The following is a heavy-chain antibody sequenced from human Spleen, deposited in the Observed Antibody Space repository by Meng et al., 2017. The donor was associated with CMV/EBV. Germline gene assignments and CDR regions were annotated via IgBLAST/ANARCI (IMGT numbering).Heavy chain of an antibody. CDR2: MSSSSSYI. CDR3: ARGEDCSSSRCNVLDSNWFDP. Sequence: GESLKISCAASGFTFSSYSMNWVRQAPGKGLEWVSSMSSSSSYILYADSVKGRFTISRDNAKNSLYLQMNSLRAEDTAVYYCARGEDCSSSRCNVLDSNWFDPWGQGTLVTVSS. CDR1: GFTFSSYS. J-gene: IGHJ5*02. D-gene: IGHD2-2*01. V-gene: IGHV3-21*06.